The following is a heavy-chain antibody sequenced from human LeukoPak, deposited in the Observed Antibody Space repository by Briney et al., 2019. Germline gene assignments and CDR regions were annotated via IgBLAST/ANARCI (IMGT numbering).Heavy chain of an antibody. CDR1: GFTFGDYA. Sequence: GGCLRLSCTASGFTFGDYAMSWVRQAPGKGLEWVGFIRSKAYGGTTEYAASVKGRFTISRDDSKSIAYLQMNSLRAEDTAVYYCARQTYYYDSSGYLGGAFDYWGQGTLVTVSS. V-gene: IGHV3-49*04. D-gene: IGHD3-22*01. CDR3: ARQTYYYDSSGYLGGAFDY. CDR2: IRSKAYGGTT. J-gene: IGHJ4*02.